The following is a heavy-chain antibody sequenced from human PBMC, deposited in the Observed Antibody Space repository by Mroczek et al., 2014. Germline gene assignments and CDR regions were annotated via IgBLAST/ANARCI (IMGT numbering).Heavy chain of an antibody. CDR1: LHFTSYG. J-gene: IGHJ4*02. V-gene: IGHV1-18*01. Sequence: QVQXVESGAEVKKPGAVSEGLLQGFWLHFTSYGISWVRQAPGQGLEWMGWISAYNGNTNYAQKLQGRVTMTTDTSTSTAYMELRSLRSDDTAVYYCARGDYYYDSSGYSRWGQGTLVTVSS. CDR3: ARGDYYYDSSGYSR. CDR2: ISAYNGNT. D-gene: IGHD3-22*01.